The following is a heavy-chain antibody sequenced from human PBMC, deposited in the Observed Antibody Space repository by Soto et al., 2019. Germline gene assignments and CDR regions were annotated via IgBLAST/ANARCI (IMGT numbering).Heavy chain of an antibody. J-gene: IGHJ3*02. D-gene: IGHD3-16*01. CDR1: GGAISSYY. CDR2: IYYSGSN. V-gene: IGHV4-59*01. CDR3: ARAGDLDAFDI. Sequence: SETLSLTCTVSGGAISSYYWSWIRQPPGKGLEWIGYIYYSGSNNYNPSLKSRVTMSVDTSKNPFSRKLSSVTATDTAVYYCARAGDLDAFDIWGQGTMVTVS.